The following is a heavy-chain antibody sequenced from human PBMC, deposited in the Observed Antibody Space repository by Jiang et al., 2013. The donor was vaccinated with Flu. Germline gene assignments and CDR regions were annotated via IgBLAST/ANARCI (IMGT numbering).Heavy chain of an antibody. V-gene: IGHV4-31*03. D-gene: IGHD4-17*01. Sequence: SGSGLVKPSQTLSLTCTVSGGSISSGGYYWSWIRQHPGKGLEWIGYIYYSGSTYYNPSLKSRVTISVDTSKNQFSLKLSSVTAADTAVYYCARGRNGDYFDYWAREPWSPSPQ. CDR1: GGSISSGGYY. J-gene: IGHJ4*02. CDR2: IYYSGST. CDR3: ARGRNGDYFDY.